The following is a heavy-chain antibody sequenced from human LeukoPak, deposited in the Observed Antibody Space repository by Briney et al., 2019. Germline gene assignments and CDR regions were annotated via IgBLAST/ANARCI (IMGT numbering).Heavy chain of an antibody. V-gene: IGHV3-23*01. CDR3: AKVLAGTFRLAPAHDY. Sequence: PGTSLRLSCAASGFTFSSYAMTWVRQAPGKGLEWVAGITVSSGSTFYADSVKGRVTISRDNSKNTLYLQINSLRVEDTALYYCAKVLAGTFRLAPAHDYWGQGTLVTVSS. J-gene: IGHJ4*02. D-gene: IGHD6-19*01. CDR1: GFTFSSYA. CDR2: ITVSSGST.